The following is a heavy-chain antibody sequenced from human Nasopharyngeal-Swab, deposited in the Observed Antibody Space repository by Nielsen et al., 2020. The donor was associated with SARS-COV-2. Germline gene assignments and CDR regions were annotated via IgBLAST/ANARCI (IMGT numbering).Heavy chain of an antibody. V-gene: IGHV3-30*18. CDR1: GFTFSTYG. J-gene: IGHJ4*02. Sequence: GESLKISCVAPGFTFSTYGMHWVRQAPGKGLEWVAVISYDGGNKHYADSVKGRFTISRDNSKNTLYLQMNYLRGEDTAVYYCAKRYYDYGDHDYFDYWGQGTLVTVSS. CDR3: AKRYYDYGDHDYFDY. CDR2: ISYDGGNK. D-gene: IGHD4-17*01.